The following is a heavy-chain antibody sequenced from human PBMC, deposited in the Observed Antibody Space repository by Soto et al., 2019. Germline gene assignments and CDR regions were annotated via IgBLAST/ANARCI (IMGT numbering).Heavy chain of an antibody. CDR1: GFTFSSYA. V-gene: IGHV3-23*01. J-gene: IGHJ5*02. CDR2: ISGSGGST. D-gene: IGHD3-3*01. CDR3: ATLPYDFWSGSHNWFDP. Sequence: PGGSLRLSCAASGFTFSSYAMSWVRQAPGKGLEWVSAISGSGGSTYYADSVKGRFTISRDNSKNTLYLQMNSLRAEDTAVYYCATLPYDFWSGSHNWFDPWGQGTLVTVSS.